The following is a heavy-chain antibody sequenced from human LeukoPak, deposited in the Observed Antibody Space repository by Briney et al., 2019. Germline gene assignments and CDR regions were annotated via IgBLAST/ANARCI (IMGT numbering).Heavy chain of an antibody. V-gene: IGHV4-59*12. D-gene: IGHD1-26*01. CDR1: GGSISSYY. J-gene: IGHJ4*02. CDR3: ARVAGSYSSHFDY. CDR2: IYYSGST. Sequence: SETLSLTCTVSGGSISSYYWSWIRQPPGKGLEWIGYIYYSGSTNYNPSLKSRVTISVDTSKNQFSLKLSSVTAADTAVYYCARVAGSYSSHFDYWGQGTLVTVSS.